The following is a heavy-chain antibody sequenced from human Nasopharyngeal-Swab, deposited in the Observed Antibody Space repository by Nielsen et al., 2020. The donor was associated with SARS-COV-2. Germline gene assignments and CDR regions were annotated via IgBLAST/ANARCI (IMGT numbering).Heavy chain of an antibody. CDR3: ATPWELSAY. J-gene: IGHJ4*02. V-gene: IGHV4-39*01. Sequence: PGKGLEWIGSIYYSGSTYYNPSLKSRVTISVDTSKNQFSLKLSSVTAADTAVYYCATPWELSAYWGQGTLVTVSS. CDR2: IYYSGST. D-gene: IGHD1-26*01.